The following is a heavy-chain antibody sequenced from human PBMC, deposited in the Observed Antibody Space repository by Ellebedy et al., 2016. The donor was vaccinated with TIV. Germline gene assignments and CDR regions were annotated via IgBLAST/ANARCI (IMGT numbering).Heavy chain of an antibody. CDR3: ARDDSSGYPRYFDY. CDR2: ISSSGSTT. CDR1: GFHFSSYD. V-gene: IGHV3-48*03. J-gene: IGHJ4*02. Sequence: GGSLRLSCAASGFHFSSYDVNWVRQAPGRGLEWLSYISSSGSTTKYADSVKGRFTISRGNAKNSLYLQMNSLRAEDTAVYYCARDDSSGYPRYFDYWGQGTLVTVSS. D-gene: IGHD3-22*01.